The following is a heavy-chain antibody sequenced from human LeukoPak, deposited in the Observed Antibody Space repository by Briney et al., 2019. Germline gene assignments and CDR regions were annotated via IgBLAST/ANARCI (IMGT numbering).Heavy chain of an antibody. D-gene: IGHD2-2*01. J-gene: IGHJ4*02. Sequence: GGSLRLSCAASGFTVSSNYMSWVRQAPGKGLEWVSVIYSGGSTYYADSVKGRFTISRDNAKNSLYPQMNSLRAEDTAVYYCARGGDIVVVPAAIPNYWGQGTLVTVSS. CDR3: ARGGDIVVVPAAIPNY. CDR1: GFTVSSNY. V-gene: IGHV3-53*01. CDR2: IYSGGST.